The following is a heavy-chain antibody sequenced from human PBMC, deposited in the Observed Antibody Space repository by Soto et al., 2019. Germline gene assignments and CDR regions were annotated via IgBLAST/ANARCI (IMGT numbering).Heavy chain of an antibody. J-gene: IGHJ4*02. CDR2: IIPIFGTA. D-gene: IGHD3-22*01. Sequence: QVQLVQSGAEVKKPGSSVKVSCKASGGTFSSYAISWVRQAPGQWLEWMGGIIPIFGTANYAQKFQGRVTIPADKATQTAYMELSRLRSEDTDVYYCARDPYACDSSGYYADSLDYWGQGTLVTVSS. V-gene: IGHV1-69*06. CDR1: GGTFSSYA. CDR3: ARDPYACDSSGYYADSLDY.